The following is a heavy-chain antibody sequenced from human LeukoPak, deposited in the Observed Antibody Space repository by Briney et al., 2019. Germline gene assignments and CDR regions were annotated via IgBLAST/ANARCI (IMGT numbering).Heavy chain of an antibody. CDR1: GFTFSDYY. J-gene: IGHJ4*02. Sequence: GGSLRLSCAASGFTFSDYYMGWIRQAPGKGLELVSYITNSGSTFYYTDSIRGRFTISRDNAKNSLYLQMNSLRAEDTAVYYCARRHCSSTTTCPLVDYWGQGTLVTVSS. CDR3: ARRHCSSTTTCPLVDY. CDR2: ITNSGSTF. D-gene: IGHD2-2*01. V-gene: IGHV3-11*04.